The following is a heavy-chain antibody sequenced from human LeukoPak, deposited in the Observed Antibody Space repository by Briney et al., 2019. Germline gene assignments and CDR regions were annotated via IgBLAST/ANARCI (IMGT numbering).Heavy chain of an antibody. Sequence: PGGSLRLSCAASGFTFNNYWMSWVRQAPGKGLEWVANIKQDGSEKYYVDSVKGRFTISRDNAKNSLYLQMNSLRAEDTAVYYCARAGFSVAQAPISPIDYWGQGTLVTVSS. CDR1: GFTFNNYW. D-gene: IGHD2-15*01. V-gene: IGHV3-7*01. CDR2: IKQDGSEK. CDR3: ARAGFSVAQAPISPIDY. J-gene: IGHJ4*02.